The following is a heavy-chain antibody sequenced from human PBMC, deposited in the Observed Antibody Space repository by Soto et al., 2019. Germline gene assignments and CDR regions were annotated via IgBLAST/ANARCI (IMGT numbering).Heavy chain of an antibody. V-gene: IGHV6-1*01. Sequence: PSQTLSLTCAISGDSVSSNSAAWNWIRQSPSRGLEWLGRTYYRSKWYNDYAVSVKSRITINPDTSKDQFSLQLNSVTPEDTAVYYCARFLQGSGLHGRMDAFDIWGQGTMVTVSS. D-gene: IGHD6-19*01. CDR3: ARFLQGSGLHGRMDAFDI. J-gene: IGHJ3*02. CDR2: TYYRSKWYN. CDR1: GDSVSSNSAA.